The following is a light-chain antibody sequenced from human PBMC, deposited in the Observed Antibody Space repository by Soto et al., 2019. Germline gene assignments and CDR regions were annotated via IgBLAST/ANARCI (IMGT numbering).Light chain of an antibody. CDR3: QQTYSSPIT. J-gene: IGKJ1*01. Sequence: DIQMTQSPSSLSASVGDRVTITCRASQSMKTYLNWYQQKPGQAPKLLIYAASSLQSGVPSRFSGSGSGTYFPLTISSLQPEDVATYYCQQTYSSPITFGQGTRVEIK. CDR2: AAS. CDR1: QSMKTY. V-gene: IGKV1-39*01.